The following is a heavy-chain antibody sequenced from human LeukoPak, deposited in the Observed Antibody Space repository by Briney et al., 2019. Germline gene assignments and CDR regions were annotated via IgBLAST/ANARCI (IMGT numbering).Heavy chain of an antibody. D-gene: IGHD6-13*01. J-gene: IGHJ6*02. Sequence: GRSLRLSCAASGFTFDDYAMHWVRQAPGKGMEWVSGISWNSGSIGYADSVKGRFTISRDNAKNSLSLQTNSLRAEDMALYYCAKGWGSSWYDGMDVWGQGTTVTVSS. V-gene: IGHV3-9*03. CDR3: AKGWGSSWYDGMDV. CDR1: GFTFDDYA. CDR2: ISWNSGSI.